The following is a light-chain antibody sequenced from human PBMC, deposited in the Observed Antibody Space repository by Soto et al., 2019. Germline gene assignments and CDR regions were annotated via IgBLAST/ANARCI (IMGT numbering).Light chain of an antibody. Sequence: DVQMTQSPSSLSASVGDIVTITCRASQTINSYLNWYQQKPGKAPKLLIYAASSLKSGVPSRFSGCGSGTDFTLTISNLQPEDFATYYCQQSYSTFKTFGQGTKVDIK. CDR1: QTINSY. CDR2: AAS. V-gene: IGKV1-39*01. J-gene: IGKJ1*01. CDR3: QQSYSTFKT.